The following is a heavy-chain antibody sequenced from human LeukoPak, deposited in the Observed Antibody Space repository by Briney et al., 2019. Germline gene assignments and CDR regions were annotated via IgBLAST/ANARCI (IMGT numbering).Heavy chain of an antibody. CDR3: ARDTATGTNWFDP. CDR2: INPNSGGT. CDR1: GYTFTGYY. J-gene: IGHJ5*02. Sequence: GASVKVSCKASGYTFTGYYMHWVRQAPGQGLEWMGWINPNSGGTNYAQKLQGRVTMTTDTSTSTAYMELRSLRSDDTAVYYCARDTATGTNWFDPWGQGTLVTVSS. V-gene: IGHV1-2*02. D-gene: IGHD1-1*01.